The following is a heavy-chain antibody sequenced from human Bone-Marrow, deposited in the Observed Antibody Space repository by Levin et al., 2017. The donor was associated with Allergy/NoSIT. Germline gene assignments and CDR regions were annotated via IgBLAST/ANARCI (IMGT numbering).Heavy chain of an antibody. V-gene: IGHV3-7*03. J-gene: IGHJ4*02. D-gene: IGHD1/OR15-1a*01. CDR1: GFIFRDYW. Sequence: GGSLRLSCEVSGFIFRDYWMGWVRQAPGRSLEWLATISHDGSETYYVDSVKGRFTISRDNAKNSLFLQMSSLGADDTAVYYCTRAGTAGSADFWGQGTVV. CDR3: TRAGTAGSADF. CDR2: ISHDGSET.